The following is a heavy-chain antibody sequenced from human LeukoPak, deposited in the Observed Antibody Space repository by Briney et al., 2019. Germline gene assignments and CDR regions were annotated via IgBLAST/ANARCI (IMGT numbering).Heavy chain of an antibody. J-gene: IGHJ4*02. V-gene: IGHV4-59*01. CDR3: ARDIGYYDSSGYHDY. D-gene: IGHD3-22*01. CDR2: IYYSGST. CDR1: GGSISSYY. Sequence: SETLSHTCTVSGGSISSYYWSWIRQPPGKGLEWIGYIYYSGSTNYHPSLKSRVTISVDTSKNQFSLKLSSVTAADTAVYYCARDIGYYDSSGYHDYWGQGTLVTVSS.